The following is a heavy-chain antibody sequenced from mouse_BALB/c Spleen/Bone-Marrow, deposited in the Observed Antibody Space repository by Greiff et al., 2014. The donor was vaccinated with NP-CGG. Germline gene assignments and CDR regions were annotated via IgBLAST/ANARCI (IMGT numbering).Heavy chain of an antibody. CDR3: ARLRTTEAMDY. V-gene: IGHV5-9-1*01. D-gene: IGHD2-12*01. Sequence: EVMLVESGGGLVKPGGSLKLSCAASGFTFSSYAMSWVRQTPEKRLEWVATISSGGSYTYYPDSVKGRFTISRDNAKNTLYLQMSSLRSEDTGMYYCARLRTTEAMDYWGQGTSVTVSS. J-gene: IGHJ4*01. CDR2: ISSGGSYT. CDR1: GFTFSSYA.